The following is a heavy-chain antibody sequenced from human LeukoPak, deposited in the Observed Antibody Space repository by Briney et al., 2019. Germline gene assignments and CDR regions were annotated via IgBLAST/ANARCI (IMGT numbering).Heavy chain of an antibody. J-gene: IGHJ5*02. V-gene: IGHV4-4*07. Sequence: SETLSLTCTVSGGSISSYYWGWIRQPAGKGLEWIGRIYTSGSTNYNPSLKSRVTMSVDTSKNQFSLKLSSVTAADTAVYYCARHRNYDILTGYYPFDPWGQGTLVTVSS. D-gene: IGHD3-9*01. CDR2: IYTSGST. CDR3: ARHRNYDILTGYYPFDP. CDR1: GGSISSYY.